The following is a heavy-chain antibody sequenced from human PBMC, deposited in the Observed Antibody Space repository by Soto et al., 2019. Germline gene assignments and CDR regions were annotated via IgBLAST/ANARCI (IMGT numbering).Heavy chain of an antibody. CDR3: ARGAFIAAAVLSWFDP. CDR2: VYYSGTT. J-gene: IGHJ5*02. D-gene: IGHD6-13*01. CDR1: GGSIRNGDYY. V-gene: IGHV4-30-4*01. Sequence: TLSLTCTVSGGSIRNGDYYWGWIRQPPGKGLEWIGYVYYSGTTYSHPSLNSRVSISVDTSENQFSLRLSSVTAADTAVYYCARGAFIAAAVLSWFDPWGQGTLVTVSS.